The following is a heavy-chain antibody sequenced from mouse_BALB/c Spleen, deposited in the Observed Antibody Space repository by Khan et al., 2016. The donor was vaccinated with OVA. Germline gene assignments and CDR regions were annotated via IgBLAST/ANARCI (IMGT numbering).Heavy chain of an antibody. J-gene: IGHJ2*01. V-gene: IGHV3-2*02. CDR2: ISYSGNT. Sequence: EVQLQESGPGLVKPSQSLSLTCTVTGYSNTSDYAWNWIRQFPGNKLEWMGFISYSGNTKYNPSLKSRISITRDTSKNQFFLQLNSVTTEDTATYYCARVYGGDFDYWGQGTTLTVSS. CDR3: ARVYGGDFDY. D-gene: IGHD1-1*01. CDR1: GYSNTSDYA.